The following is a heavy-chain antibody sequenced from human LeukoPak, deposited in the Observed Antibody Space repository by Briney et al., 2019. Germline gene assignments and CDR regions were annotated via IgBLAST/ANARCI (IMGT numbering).Heavy chain of an antibody. CDR2: INSDGSST. V-gene: IGHV3-74*01. D-gene: IGHD3-10*01. CDR3: ARAPGGDYFDY. J-gene: IGHJ4*02. Sequence: GGSLRLSCAASGFTFDDYAMHWVRQAPGKGLVWVSRINSDGSSTSYADSVKGRFTISRDNAKNTLYLQMNSLRAEDTAVYYCARAPGGDYFDYWGQGTLVTVSS. CDR1: GFTFDDYA.